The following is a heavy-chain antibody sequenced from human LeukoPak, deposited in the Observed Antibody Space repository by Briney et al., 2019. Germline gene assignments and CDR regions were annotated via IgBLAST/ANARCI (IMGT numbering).Heavy chain of an antibody. CDR1: GGTFSSYA. J-gene: IGHJ4*02. CDR2: IIPIFGTA. Sequence: SVKVSCKASGGTFSSYAISWVRQAPGQGLEWMGGIIPIFGTANYAQKFQGRVTITADESTSTAYMELSSLRSEDTAVYYCARGPPTYDSSGYYYSPDYWGQGTLVTVSS. V-gene: IGHV1-69*13. CDR3: ARGPPTYDSSGYYYSPDY. D-gene: IGHD3-22*01.